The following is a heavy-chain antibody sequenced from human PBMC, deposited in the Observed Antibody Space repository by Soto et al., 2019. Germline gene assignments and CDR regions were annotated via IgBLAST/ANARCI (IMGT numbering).Heavy chain of an antibody. CDR2: INSDASHT. D-gene: IGHD6-13*01. Sequence: GGSLRLSCAASGFTFSTYWMHWIRQVPGKGLEWVSRINSDASHTYYADSVKGRFTISGDNAKNTLHLEMNGLRAEDTAGSYCVREGHCMTASGYGNWLDPWGQGTLVTVSS. CDR1: GFTFSTYW. J-gene: IGHJ5*02. CDR3: VREGHCMTASGYGNWLDP. V-gene: IGHV3-74*01.